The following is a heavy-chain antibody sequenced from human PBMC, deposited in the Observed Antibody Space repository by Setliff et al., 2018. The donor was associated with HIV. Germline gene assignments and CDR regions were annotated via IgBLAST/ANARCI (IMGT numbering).Heavy chain of an antibody. J-gene: IGHJ4*02. D-gene: IGHD3-3*01. CDR1: GYTFTKSI. CDR2: IIPSGGST. CDR3: ARDGASGSGYYWADY. V-gene: IGHV1-46*01. Sequence: GASVKVSCKASGYTFTKSIIHWVRQAPGHGLEWMGAIIPSGGSTGYAEKFQARVTLTRDTSTSTVYMELSGLREEDTAVYYCARDGASGSGYYWADYWGQGTLVTVSS.